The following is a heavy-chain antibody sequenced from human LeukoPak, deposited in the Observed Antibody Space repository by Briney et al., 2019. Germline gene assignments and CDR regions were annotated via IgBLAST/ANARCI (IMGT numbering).Heavy chain of an antibody. CDR1: GYTFTTYY. V-gene: IGHV1-2*02. CDR3: ARQYCGGDCYNP. J-gene: IGHJ5*02. CDR2: INPSTGGT. D-gene: IGHD2-21*02. Sequence: ASVKLSCNASGYTFTTYYMHWVRQAPGQGLQWMGWINPSTGGTKYAENFQGRVTMTRDTSITTAYMELSRLTSDDTGVYYCARQYCGGDCYNPWGQGTLVIVAS.